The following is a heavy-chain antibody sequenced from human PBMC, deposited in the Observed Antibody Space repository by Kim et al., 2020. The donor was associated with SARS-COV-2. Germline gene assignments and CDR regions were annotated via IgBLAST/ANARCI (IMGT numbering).Heavy chain of an antibody. J-gene: IGHJ4*02. CDR3: ARGRFGERRFDY. CDR1: GFTFSSFT. V-gene: IGHV3-21*01. CDR2: ISSTSNYI. D-gene: IGHD3-10*01. Sequence: GALRLSCAASGFTFSSFTMNWVRQAPGKGLEWVSSISSTSNYIYYADSVKGRFTISRDNAQNSLYLQMNSLRAEDTAVFYCARGRFGERRFDYWGQGTLVTVSS.